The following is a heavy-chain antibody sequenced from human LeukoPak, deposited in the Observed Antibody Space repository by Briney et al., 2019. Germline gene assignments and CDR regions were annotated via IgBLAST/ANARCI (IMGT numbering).Heavy chain of an antibody. V-gene: IGHV3-33*01. D-gene: IGHD3-9*01. Sequence: PGGSLRLSCAASGFTFSSYGMHWVRQAPGKGLEWVAVIWYDGSNKYYADSVKGRFTISRDNSKNTLYLQMNSLRAEDTAVYYCARGILTGQYYYYGMDVWGQGTTVTVSS. CDR2: IWYDGSNK. J-gene: IGHJ6*02. CDR3: ARGILTGQYYYYGMDV. CDR1: GFTFSSYG.